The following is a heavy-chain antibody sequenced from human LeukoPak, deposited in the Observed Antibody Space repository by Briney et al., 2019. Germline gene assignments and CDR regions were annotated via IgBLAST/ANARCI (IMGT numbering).Heavy chain of an antibody. J-gene: IGHJ4*02. Sequence: SETLSLTCAVYGGSFSGYYWSWIRQPPGKGLEWIGEINHSGSTNYNPSLKSRVTISVDTSKNQFSLKLSSVTAADTAVYYCARGLAGSGSTLFDYWGQGTLVTVSS. V-gene: IGHV4-34*01. CDR3: ARGLAGSGSTLFDY. CDR2: INHSGST. CDR1: GGSFSGYY. D-gene: IGHD3-10*01.